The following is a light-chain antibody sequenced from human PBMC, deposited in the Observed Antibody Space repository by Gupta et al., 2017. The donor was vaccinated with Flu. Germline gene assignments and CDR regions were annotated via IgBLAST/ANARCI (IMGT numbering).Light chain of an antibody. Sequence: QSVLTQAPSASGTPGQRVFISCSGSSSNIGTNTVKWYQQFPGAAPRVLIYSNNQRPSGVPDRFFGSKPGTSASLAINGLQPEDESDYYCAVWDDALNALLFGGGTKLTGL. V-gene: IGLV1-44*01. CDR3: AVWDDALNALL. CDR1: SSNIGTNT. J-gene: IGLJ2*01. CDR2: SNN.